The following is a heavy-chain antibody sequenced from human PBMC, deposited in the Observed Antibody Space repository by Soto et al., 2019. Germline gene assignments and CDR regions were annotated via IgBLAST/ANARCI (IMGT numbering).Heavy chain of an antibody. J-gene: IGHJ6*02. CDR3: ARFSKYGSVSYHQPRYFGMDV. V-gene: IGHV1-18*01. D-gene: IGHD3-10*01. CDR1: GYTFTSYG. CDR2: ISAYNGNT. Sequence: QVHLVQSGAEVKKPGASVKVSCKASGYTFTSYGISWVRQAPGQGLEWMGWISAYNGNTNYAQKLQGRVTMPSDTSTSTAYMELRSRRSDDSAVYYCARFSKYGSVSYHQPRYFGMDVWCQGTTVTVSS.